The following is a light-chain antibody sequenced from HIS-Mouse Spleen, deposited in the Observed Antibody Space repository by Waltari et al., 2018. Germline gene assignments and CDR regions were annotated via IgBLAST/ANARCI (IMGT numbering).Light chain of an antibody. J-gene: IGKJ2*01. CDR1: QSISSW. CDR2: KAS. CDR3: QQYNSYSPSYT. Sequence: DIQMTQSPSTLSASVGDRVTITCRASQSISSWLAWYQQKPGKATKLLIYKASSLESGVPSRFSGSGSGTEFTLTISSLQPDDFATYYCQQYNSYSPSYTFGQGTKLEIK. V-gene: IGKV1-5*03.